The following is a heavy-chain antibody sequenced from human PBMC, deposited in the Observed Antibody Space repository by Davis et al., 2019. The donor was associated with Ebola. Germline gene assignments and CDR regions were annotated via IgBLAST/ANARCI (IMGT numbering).Heavy chain of an antibody. Sequence: GESLKISCKGSGYSFTSYWIGWVRQMPGKGLEWMGIIYPGDSDTRYSPSFQGQVTISADKSISTAYLQWSSLKASDTAMYYCARPKPVFAPERRDAFDIWGQGTMVTVSS. CDR1: GYSFTSYW. D-gene: IGHD1-14*01. J-gene: IGHJ3*02. CDR2: IYPGDSDT. V-gene: IGHV5-51*01. CDR3: ARPKPVFAPERRDAFDI.